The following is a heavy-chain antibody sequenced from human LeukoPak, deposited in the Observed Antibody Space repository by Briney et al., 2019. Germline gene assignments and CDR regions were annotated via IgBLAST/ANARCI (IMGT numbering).Heavy chain of an antibody. CDR2: ISSSSSYI. D-gene: IGHD2/OR15-2a*01. CDR3: ASSFPRGYYYYGMNV. V-gene: IGHV3-21*01. CDR1: GFTFSSYS. J-gene: IGHJ6*02. Sequence: GGSLRLSCAASGFTFSSYSMNWVRQAPGKGLEWVSSISSSSSYIYYADSVKGRFTISRDNAKNSLYLQMNSLRAEDTAVYYCASSFPRGYYYYGMNVWGQGTTVTVSS.